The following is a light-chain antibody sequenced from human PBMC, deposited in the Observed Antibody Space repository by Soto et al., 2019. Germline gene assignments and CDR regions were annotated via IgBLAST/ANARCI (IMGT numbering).Light chain of an antibody. CDR1: SSDVGGYNY. J-gene: IGLJ2*01. CDR3: CSYAGSYTFVV. V-gene: IGLV2-11*01. Sequence: QSALTQPRSVSGSPGQSVTISCTGTSSDVGGYNYVSWYQQHPGKAPKLMIYDVGKRPSGVPDRFSGSKSGNTASLTISGLQAEDEADYYCCSYAGSYTFVVFGGGTK. CDR2: DVG.